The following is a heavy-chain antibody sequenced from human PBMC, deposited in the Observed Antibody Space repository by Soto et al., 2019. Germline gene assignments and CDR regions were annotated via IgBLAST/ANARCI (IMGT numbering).Heavy chain of an antibody. D-gene: IGHD2-2*01. J-gene: IGHJ6*02. CDR2: VIPIFGTA. CDR1: GGTFSSYA. V-gene: IGHV1-69*01. Sequence: QGQLVQSGAEVKKPGSSVKVSCKASGGTFSSYAISWVRQAPGQGLEWMGGVIPIFGTANYAQKFQGRVTITADESTSTAYMELSSLRSEDTAVYYCARAGDCSSTSCYGYYYYGMDVWGQGTTVTVSS. CDR3: ARAGDCSSTSCYGYYYYGMDV.